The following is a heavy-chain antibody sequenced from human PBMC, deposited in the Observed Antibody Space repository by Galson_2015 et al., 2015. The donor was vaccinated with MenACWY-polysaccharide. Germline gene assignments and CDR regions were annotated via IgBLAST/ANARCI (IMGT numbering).Heavy chain of an antibody. D-gene: IGHD3-10*01. Sequence: SLRLSCAGSGLTFSSYGMGWVRQAPGKGLEWVLGLSPTTGNTYYADSVRGRFTISRDNSKNTLYLQMDSLRAEDTALYYCAKGAARYGSGNYYDYWGQGTQVTVSS. CDR2: LSPTTGNT. J-gene: IGHJ4*02. V-gene: IGHV3-23*01. CDR1: GLTFSSYG. CDR3: AKGAARYGSGNYYDY.